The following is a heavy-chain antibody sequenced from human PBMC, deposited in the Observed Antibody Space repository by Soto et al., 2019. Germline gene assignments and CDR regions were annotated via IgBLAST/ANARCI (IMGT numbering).Heavy chain of an antibody. CDR3: ASFGLASMNWFDP. CDR2: IDYSGTT. J-gene: IGHJ5*02. D-gene: IGHD3-3*01. V-gene: IGHV4-30-4*01. Sequence: QLQLQESGPGLVKPSQTLSLTCTVSGVSISSVDYYWTWIRQSPGKGLEWIGCIDYSGTTYYNPSLKSRVTISEDTSKNQFSLKLTSVAAADTAMYYCASFGLASMNWFDPWGQGTLVIVSS. CDR1: GVSISSVDYY.